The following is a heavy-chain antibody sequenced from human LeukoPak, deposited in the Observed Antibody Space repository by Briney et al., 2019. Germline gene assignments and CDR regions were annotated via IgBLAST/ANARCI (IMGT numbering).Heavy chain of an antibody. D-gene: IGHD6-13*01. CDR3: ARDRGTIAAAGSYYYYMDV. J-gene: IGHJ6*03. V-gene: IGHV4-30-4*08. Sequence: PSETLSLTCTVSGGSISSGDYYWSWIRQPPGKGLEWIGYIYYSGSTYYNPSLKSRVTISVDTSKNQFSLKLSSVTAADTAVYYCARDRGTIAAAGSYYYYMDVWGKGTTVTVSS. CDR1: GGSISSGDYY. CDR2: IYYSGST.